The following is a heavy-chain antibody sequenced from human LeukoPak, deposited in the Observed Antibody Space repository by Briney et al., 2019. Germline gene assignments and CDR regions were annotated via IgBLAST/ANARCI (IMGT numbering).Heavy chain of an antibody. CDR3: AKSIRGIAVFDY. Sequence: GGSLRLSCAASGFTFCSYGMHWVRQAPGKGLKCVAVISYDGTNKYYADSVEGRFTISRDNSKNTLYLQMNSLIAEDSGVYYCAKSIRGIAVFDYWGQGTLVSVSS. J-gene: IGHJ4*02. D-gene: IGHD6-19*01. CDR1: GFTFCSYG. CDR2: ISYDGTNK. V-gene: IGHV3-30*18.